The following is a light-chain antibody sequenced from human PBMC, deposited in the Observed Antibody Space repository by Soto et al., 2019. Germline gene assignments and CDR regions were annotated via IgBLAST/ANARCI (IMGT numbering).Light chain of an antibody. CDR1: QSVSSY. J-gene: IGKJ2*01. Sequence: EIVLTQSPATLSLSPGERATLSCRASQSVSSYLAWYQQKPGQAPRRLIYDASNRATGIPARFSGGGSGTDFTLTISSLEPEDFAVYYCQQRFNWPRFTFGQGTKLEI. CDR3: QQRFNWPRFT. V-gene: IGKV3-11*01. CDR2: DAS.